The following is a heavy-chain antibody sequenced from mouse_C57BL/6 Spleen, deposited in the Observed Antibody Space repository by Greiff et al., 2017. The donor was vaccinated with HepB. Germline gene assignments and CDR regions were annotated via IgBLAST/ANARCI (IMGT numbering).Heavy chain of an antibody. Sequence: EVKLVESGGDLVKPGGSLKLSCAASGFTFSSYGMSWVRQTPDKRLEWVATISSGGSYTYYPDSVKGRFTISRDNAKNTLYLQMSSLKSEDTAMYYGARHDYDKGYYFDYWGQGTTLTVSS. CDR2: ISSGGSYT. CDR1: GFTFSSYG. D-gene: IGHD2-4*01. V-gene: IGHV5-6*02. J-gene: IGHJ2*01. CDR3: ARHDYDKGYYFDY.